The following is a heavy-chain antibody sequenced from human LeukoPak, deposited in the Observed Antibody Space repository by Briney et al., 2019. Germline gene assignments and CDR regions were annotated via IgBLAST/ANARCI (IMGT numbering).Heavy chain of an antibody. Sequence: SETLSLICAVYGGSFSGYYWSWIRQPPGKGLEWIGEINHSGSANYNPSLKSRVTISVDTSKNQCSLKLSSVTAADTAVYCCARGSTGVSHYYYYYYMDVWGKGTTVTVSS. D-gene: IGHD7-27*01. CDR2: INHSGSA. J-gene: IGHJ6*03. V-gene: IGHV4-34*01. CDR1: GGSFSGYY. CDR3: ARGSTGVSHYYYYYYMDV.